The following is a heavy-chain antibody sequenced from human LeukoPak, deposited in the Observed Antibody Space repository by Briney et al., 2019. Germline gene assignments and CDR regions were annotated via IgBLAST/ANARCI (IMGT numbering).Heavy chain of an antibody. J-gene: IGHJ4*02. CDR3: AKHKENYGDSCLDDY. D-gene: IGHD4-17*01. CDR1: GFTVSSNY. V-gene: IGHV3-53*01. Sequence: GGSLRLSCAASGFTVSSNYMSWVRQAPGKGLEWVSVIYSGGSTYYADSVKGRFTISRDNSKSTLYLQMNSLRAEDTAVYYCAKHKENYGDSCLDDYWGQGTLVTVSS. CDR2: IYSGGST.